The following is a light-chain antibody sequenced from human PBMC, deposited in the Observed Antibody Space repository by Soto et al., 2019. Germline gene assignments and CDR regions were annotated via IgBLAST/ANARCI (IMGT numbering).Light chain of an antibody. Sequence: DIVLTQSPGTLSLSPGERATLSCRASQSLSTSYLAWYQQKPGQAPRLLTYGTSSRASGIPDRFSGSGSGTDFTLTISRLEPEDFAVYYCQQYSTLPHTFGQGTKLEVK. J-gene: IGKJ2*01. CDR1: QSLSTSY. CDR3: QQYSTLPHT. CDR2: GTS. V-gene: IGKV3-20*01.